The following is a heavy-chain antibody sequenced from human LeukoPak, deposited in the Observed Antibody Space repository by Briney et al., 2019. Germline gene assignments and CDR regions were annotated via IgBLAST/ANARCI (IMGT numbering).Heavy chain of an antibody. J-gene: IGHJ4*02. CDR2: FSGGGDS. D-gene: IGHD2-21*01. Sequence: GGSLRLSCAASGFTSGIYAVSWVRQAPGKGLEWVSAFSGGGDSYYADSVKGRFTISRDNSKKILYLQMNSLRAEDTAVYYCITPLPYSAQGGQGTLVTVSS. V-gene: IGHV3-23*01. CDR1: GFTSGIYA. CDR3: ITPLPYSAQ.